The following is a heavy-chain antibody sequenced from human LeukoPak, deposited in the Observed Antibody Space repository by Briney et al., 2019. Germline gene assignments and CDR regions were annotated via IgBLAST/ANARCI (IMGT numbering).Heavy chain of an antibody. CDR3: AKDLIFGRGATALDY. D-gene: IGHD1-26*01. CDR2: ISSSSSSI. Sequence: PGGSLRLSCAASGFTFSSYSMNWVRQAPGKGLEWVSSISSSSSSIYYADSVKGRFTISRDNAKNSLYLQMNSLRAEDTAVYYCAKDLIFGRGATALDYWGQGTLVTASS. J-gene: IGHJ4*02. CDR1: GFTFSSYS. V-gene: IGHV3-21*04.